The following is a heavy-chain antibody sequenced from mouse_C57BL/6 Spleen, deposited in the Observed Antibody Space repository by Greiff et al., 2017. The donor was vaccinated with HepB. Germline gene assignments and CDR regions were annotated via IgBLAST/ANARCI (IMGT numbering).Heavy chain of an antibody. CDR3: ARIYGSSYYAMDY. CDR1: GFSLTSYG. D-gene: IGHD1-1*01. V-gene: IGHV2-2*01. Sequence: VMLVESGPGLVQPSQSLSITCTVSGFSLTSYGVHWVRQSPGKGLEWLGVIWSGGSTDYNAAFISRLSISKDNSKSQVFFKMNSLQADETAIYYCARIYGSSYYAMDYWGQGTSVTVSS. CDR2: IWSGGST. J-gene: IGHJ4*01.